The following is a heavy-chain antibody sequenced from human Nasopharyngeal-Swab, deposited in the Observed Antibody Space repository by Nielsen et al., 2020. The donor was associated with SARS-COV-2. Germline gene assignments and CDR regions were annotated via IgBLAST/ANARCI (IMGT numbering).Heavy chain of an antibody. CDR2: INAGNGNT. D-gene: IGHD5/OR15-5a*01. V-gene: IGHV1-3*01. Sequence: WVRQAPGQRLEWMGWINAGNGNTKYSQKFQGRVTITRDTSASTAYMELSSLRSEDTAVYCCARDRGIYEYYFDYWGQGTLVTVSS. J-gene: IGHJ4*02. CDR3: ARDRGIYEYYFDY.